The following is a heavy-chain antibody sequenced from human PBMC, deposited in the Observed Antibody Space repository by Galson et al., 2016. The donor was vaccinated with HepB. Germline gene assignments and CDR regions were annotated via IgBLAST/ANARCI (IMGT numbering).Heavy chain of an antibody. CDR3: ATSDSGGDTFVDV. CDR1: GFTFSSYG. D-gene: IGHD4-23*01. CDR2: ISRGSGTI. V-gene: IGHV3-48*02. J-gene: IGHJ6*02. Sequence: SLRLSCAASGFTFSSYGMNWIRQAPGKGLEWVSYISRGSGTIYYADSVRGRFTVSRDNARNSLYLQMHSLRDEDTAVYYCATSDSGGDTFVDVWGQGTTVIVTS.